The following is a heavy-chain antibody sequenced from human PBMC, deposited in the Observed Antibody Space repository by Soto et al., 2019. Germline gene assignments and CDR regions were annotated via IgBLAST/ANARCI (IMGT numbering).Heavy chain of an antibody. J-gene: IGHJ5*02. V-gene: IGHV4-31*03. CDR1: GGSISSGGYY. Sequence: SETLYLTSTVSGGSISSGGYYWSWIRQHPGKGLEWIGYIYYSGSTYYNPSLKSRVTISVDTSKNQFSLKLSSVTAADTAVYYCASSGPWLPPNWFDPWGQGTLVTVS. D-gene: IGHD5-12*01. CDR2: IYYSGST. CDR3: ASSGPWLPPNWFDP.